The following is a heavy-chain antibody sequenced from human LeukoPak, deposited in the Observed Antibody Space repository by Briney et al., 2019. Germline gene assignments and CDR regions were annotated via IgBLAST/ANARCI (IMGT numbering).Heavy chain of an antibody. D-gene: IGHD3-10*01. J-gene: IGHJ4*02. CDR1: GFTLSNYA. Sequence: GGSLRLSCAASGFTLSNYAMSWVRQAPGKGLEWVSAISGSGGGTYYADSVKGRFTISRDNAKNTLYLQMNSLRPEDTAVYYCARNHYGSVGYWGQGTLVTVSS. CDR2: ISGSGGGT. V-gene: IGHV3-23*01. CDR3: ARNHYGSVGY.